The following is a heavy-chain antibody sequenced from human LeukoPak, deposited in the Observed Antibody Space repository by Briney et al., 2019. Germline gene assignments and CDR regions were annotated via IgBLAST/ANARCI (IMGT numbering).Heavy chain of an antibody. D-gene: IGHD3-10*01. CDR1: GYTFTSYA. CDR2: INAGNGNT. Sequence: RASVKVSCRASGYTFTSYAMHWVRQAPGQSLEWMGWINAGNGNTKYSQKFQGRVTITRDTSASTAYMELSSLRSEDTAVYYCARAKGYYYGSGSYLGMDVWGKGTTVTVSS. CDR3: ARAKGYYYGSGSYLGMDV. V-gene: IGHV1-3*01. J-gene: IGHJ6*04.